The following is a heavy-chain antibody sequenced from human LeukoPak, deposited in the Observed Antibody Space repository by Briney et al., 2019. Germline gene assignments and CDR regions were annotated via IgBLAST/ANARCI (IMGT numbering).Heavy chain of an antibody. CDR1: GFTFSSYE. CDR3: EGDYQYFDS. D-gene: IGHD2-2*01. J-gene: IGHJ4*02. Sequence: GGSLRLSCAASGFTFSSYEMNWVRQAPGKGLEWVGRIKTQSDGERTDYAAPVKGRFIISRDDSKNTVFLQMNSLKIEDTAVYYCEGDYQYFDSWGQGTLVTVSS. V-gene: IGHV3-15*01. CDR2: IKTQSDGERT.